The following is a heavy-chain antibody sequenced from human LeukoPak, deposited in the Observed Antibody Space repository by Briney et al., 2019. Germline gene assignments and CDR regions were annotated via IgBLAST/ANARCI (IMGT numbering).Heavy chain of an antibody. CDR3: AKDPSGMATRSPDFDY. V-gene: IGHV3-23*01. CDR2: LTDSGGTT. D-gene: IGHD5-24*01. Sequence: GGSLRLSCVASGFTFSSYAMGWVRQAPGKRPEWVSSLTDSGGTTYYVDSVKGRFTISRDNSKNTLYLHMNSLRAEDTAVYYCAKDPSGMATRSPDFDYWGQGTLVTVSS. CDR1: GFTFSSYA. J-gene: IGHJ4*02.